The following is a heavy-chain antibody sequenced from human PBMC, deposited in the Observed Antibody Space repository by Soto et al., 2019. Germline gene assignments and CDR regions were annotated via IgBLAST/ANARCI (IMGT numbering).Heavy chain of an antibody. J-gene: IGHJ4*02. Sequence: QVQLVQSGAEVKKPGSSVKVSCKASGGTFSSYAISWVRQAPGQGLEWMGGIIPIFGTANYAEKFQGRVTITAYKSTSTTYMELSSLRSEDTAVYYCARGCEYSGYDLQYYFDYWGQGTLVTVSS. CDR1: GGTFSSYA. CDR3: ARGCEYSGYDLQYYFDY. CDR2: IIPIFGTA. D-gene: IGHD5-12*01. V-gene: IGHV1-69*06.